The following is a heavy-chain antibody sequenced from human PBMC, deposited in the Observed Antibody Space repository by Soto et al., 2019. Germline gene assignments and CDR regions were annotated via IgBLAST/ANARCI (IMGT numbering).Heavy chain of an antibody. CDR2: IYYSGST. V-gene: IGHV4-31*03. D-gene: IGHD2-2*01. J-gene: IGHJ4*02. Sequence: QVQLQESGPGLVKPSQTLSLTCTVSGGSISSGGYHWSWIRQHPGKGLEWIGYIYYSGSTYYNPSLKGRVTISVDTSKNQFSLKLRSVTAAGTAVYCCERGRSSTSPYPIGYWGQGTLVTVSS. CDR3: ERGRSSTSPYPIGY. CDR1: GGSISSGGYH.